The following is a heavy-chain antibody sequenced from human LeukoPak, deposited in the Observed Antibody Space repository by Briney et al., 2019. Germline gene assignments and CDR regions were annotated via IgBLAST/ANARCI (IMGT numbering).Heavy chain of an antibody. CDR3: ARAPIAAAASGAFDI. Sequence: PGGSLRLSCAASGFTFSSYDMHWVRQATGKGLEWVSAIGTAGDTYYPGSVKGRFTISRENAKNSLYLQMNSLRAGDTAVYYCARAPIAAAASGAFDIWGQGTMVTVSS. V-gene: IGHV3-13*01. CDR2: IGTAGDT. CDR1: GFTFSSYD. D-gene: IGHD6-13*01. J-gene: IGHJ3*02.